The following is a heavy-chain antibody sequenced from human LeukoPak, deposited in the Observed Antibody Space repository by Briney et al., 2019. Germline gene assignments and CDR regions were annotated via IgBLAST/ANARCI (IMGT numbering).Heavy chain of an antibody. D-gene: IGHD2-21*02. J-gene: IGHJ4*02. Sequence: SETLSLTCTVSGGSLSSYYWSWLRQPPGKGLEWIGYIYYSGSTNYNPSLTSRVTISVDTSKNQFSLKLSSVTAADTAVYYCARYAVVTAYFDYWGQGTLVTVSS. CDR3: ARYAVVTAYFDY. CDR2: IYYSGST. CDR1: GGSLSSYY. V-gene: IGHV4-59*08.